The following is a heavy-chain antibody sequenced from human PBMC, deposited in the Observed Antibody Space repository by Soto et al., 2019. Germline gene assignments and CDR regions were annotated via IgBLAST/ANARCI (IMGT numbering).Heavy chain of an antibody. CDR2: INPNSGGT. D-gene: IGHD5-12*01. V-gene: IGHV1-2*02. CDR1: GYTFTGYY. CDR3: ASSRSGYSGYDGLDD. Sequence: EASVKVSCKASGYTFTGYYIHWVRQAPGQGLEWMGWINPNSGGTNYAQKFQGRVTMTRDTSISTAYMELSRLRSDDTAVYYCASSRSGYSGYDGLDDWGQGTLGKSPQ. J-gene: IGHJ4*02.